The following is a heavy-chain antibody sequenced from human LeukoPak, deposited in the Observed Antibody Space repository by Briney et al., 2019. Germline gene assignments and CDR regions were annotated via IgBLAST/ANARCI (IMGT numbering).Heavy chain of an antibody. CDR3: ARGHHVVVATATWASNAFDL. Sequence: GESLKISCKGSGYNFTSHWIGWVRQMPGKGLEWMGIIYPGDSDSRQSPSLRGQVTISADKSINTAYLQWNSLKASDTAMYYCARGHHVVVATATWASNAFDLWGQGTMVTVSS. CDR2: IYPGDSDS. J-gene: IGHJ3*01. CDR1: GYNFTSHW. D-gene: IGHD2-21*02. V-gene: IGHV5-51*01.